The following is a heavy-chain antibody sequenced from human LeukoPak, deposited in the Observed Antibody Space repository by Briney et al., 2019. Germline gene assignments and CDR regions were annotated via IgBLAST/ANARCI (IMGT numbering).Heavy chain of an antibody. D-gene: IGHD3-16*01. CDR1: GGSISSDLYY. Sequence: SQTLSLTCTVSGGSISSDLYYWNWIRQPAGKGLEWIGRFYNSGRTNFNPSLKSRVTISADTSKNQFSLKLRSVTAADTAVYYCARGGLKSDWFDPWGQRTLVIVST. CDR2: FYNSGRT. CDR3: ARGGLKSDWFDP. V-gene: IGHV4-61*02. J-gene: IGHJ5*02.